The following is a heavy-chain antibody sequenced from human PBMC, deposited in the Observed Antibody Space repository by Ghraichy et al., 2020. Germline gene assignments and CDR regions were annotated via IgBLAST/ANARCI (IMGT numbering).Heavy chain of an antibody. J-gene: IGHJ6*03. CDR2: INHSGST. V-gene: IGHV4-34*01. CDR3: VRVGEGIGYYYMDV. D-gene: IGHD3-10*01. CDR1: GGSFSGYY. Sequence: SETLSLTCAVYGGSFSGYYWSWIRQPPGKGLEWIGEINHSGSTNYNPSLKSRVTISVDTSKNQFSLKLRSVTAADTAVYYCVRVGEGIGYYYMDVWGKGTTVTVSS.